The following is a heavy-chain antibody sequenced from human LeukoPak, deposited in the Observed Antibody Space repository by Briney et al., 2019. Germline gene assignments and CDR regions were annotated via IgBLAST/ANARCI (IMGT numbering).Heavy chain of an antibody. J-gene: IGHJ4*02. CDR3: ARRPPSMVVDY. V-gene: IGHV4-4*02. CDR2: IYHSGSA. D-gene: IGHD2-2*01. CDR1: GGSISSSSW. Sequence: PSGALSLTCTFSGGSISSSSWWNWVRQPPGNGLEWIGEIYHSGSATYSPSLRSRVTMSVDKSKNQFSLNLTSVTAADTAVYYCARRPPSMVVDYWSPGTLVTVSS.